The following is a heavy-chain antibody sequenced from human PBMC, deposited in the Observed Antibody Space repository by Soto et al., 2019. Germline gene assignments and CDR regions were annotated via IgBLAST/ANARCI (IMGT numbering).Heavy chain of an antibody. CDR3: AKGGIQTIKDY. CDR2: ISDTSSTI. Sequence: EVQLLESGGGLVQPGGSQRLSCAASGFTFSSYSMSWVRRAPGKGLEWVSSISDTSSTIYYADSVKGRFTISRDNSKYTLYLQMNSLRVEDTAVYYCAKGGIQTIKDYWGQGTLVTVSS. CDR1: GFTFSSYS. J-gene: IGHJ4*02. D-gene: IGHD5-12*01. V-gene: IGHV3-23*01.